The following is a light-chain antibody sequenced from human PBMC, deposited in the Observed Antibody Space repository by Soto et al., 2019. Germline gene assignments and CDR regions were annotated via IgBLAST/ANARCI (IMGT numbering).Light chain of an antibody. CDR3: QQYNSYSQT. CDR1: QSISSW. J-gene: IGKJ1*01. V-gene: IGKV1-5*01. CDR2: DAS. Sequence: DIQMTQSPSTLSASVGDRVTITCRASQSISSWLAWYQQKPGKAPKLLIYDASSLENVVPSRFSGSGSGTEFALTISSLQPDDFATYYCQQYNSYSQTFGQGTKVEIK.